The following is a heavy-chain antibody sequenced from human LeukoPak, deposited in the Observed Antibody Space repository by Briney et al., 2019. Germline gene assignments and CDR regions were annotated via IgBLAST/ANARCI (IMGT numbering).Heavy chain of an antibody. J-gene: IGHJ4*02. CDR3: AKYSSGPGWEIDY. D-gene: IGHD6-25*01. V-gene: IGHV4-4*02. CDR2: IYHSGST. Sequence: SSGTLSLTCAVSGGSISSSNWWSWVRQPPGKGLEWIGEIYHSGSTNYNPSLKSRVTISVDKSKNQFSLKLSSVTAADTAVYYCAKYSSGPGWEIDYWGQGTLVTVSS. CDR1: GGSISSSNW.